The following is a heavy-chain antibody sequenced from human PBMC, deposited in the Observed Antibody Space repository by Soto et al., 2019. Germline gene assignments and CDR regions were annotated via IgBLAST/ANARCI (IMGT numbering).Heavy chain of an antibody. CDR2: IYYSGST. Sequence: SETLSLTCTVSGGSISSGGYYWSWIRQHPGKGLEWIGYIYYSGSTCYNPSLKSRVTISVDTSKNQFSLKLSSVTAADTAVYYCARSSFSSGYLVPWGQGTLVTVSS. CDR1: GGSISSGGYY. CDR3: ARSSFSSGYLVP. J-gene: IGHJ5*02. V-gene: IGHV4-31*03. D-gene: IGHD3-22*01.